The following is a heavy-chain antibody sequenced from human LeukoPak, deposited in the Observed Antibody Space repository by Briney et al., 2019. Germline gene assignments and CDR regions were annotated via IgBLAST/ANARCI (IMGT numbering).Heavy chain of an antibody. CDR3: ARNGYYYYMDV. CDR2: INHSGGT. CDR1: GGSFSGYY. Sequence: SETLSLTCAVYGGSFSGYYWSWIRQPPGKGLEWIGEINHSGGTNYNPSLKSRVTISVDTSKNQFSLKLSSVTAADTAVYYCARNGYYYYMDVWGKGTTVTVSS. J-gene: IGHJ6*03. V-gene: IGHV4-34*01.